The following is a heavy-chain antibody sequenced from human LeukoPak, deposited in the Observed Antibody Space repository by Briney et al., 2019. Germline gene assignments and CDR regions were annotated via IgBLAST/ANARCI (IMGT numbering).Heavy chain of an antibody. J-gene: IGHJ4*02. Sequence: SETLSLTCTVSGGSISSYYWSWIRQPPGKGLEWIGYIYYSGSTNYNPSLKSRVTISVDTSKNQFSLKLSSVTAADTAVYYCARRSPGIAAAGWDSDYWGQGTLVTVSS. V-gene: IGHV4-59*08. CDR2: IYYSGST. CDR3: ARRSPGIAAAGWDSDY. CDR1: GGSISSYY. D-gene: IGHD6-13*01.